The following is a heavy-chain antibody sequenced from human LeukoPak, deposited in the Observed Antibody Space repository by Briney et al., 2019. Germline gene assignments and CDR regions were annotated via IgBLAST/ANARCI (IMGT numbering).Heavy chain of an antibody. CDR2: ISYDGSYK. J-gene: IGHJ4*02. CDR3: AKRGYYYDSSGYYYFDY. CDR1: EFTFSTYG. V-gene: IGHV3-30*18. D-gene: IGHD3-22*01. Sequence: GGSLRLSCAASEFTFSTYGMHWVRQAPGKGLEWVAVISYDGSYKFYADSVKGRFTISRDNSKSTLYLQMNSLRAEDTAVYYCAKRGYYYDSSGYYYFDYWGQGTLVTVSS.